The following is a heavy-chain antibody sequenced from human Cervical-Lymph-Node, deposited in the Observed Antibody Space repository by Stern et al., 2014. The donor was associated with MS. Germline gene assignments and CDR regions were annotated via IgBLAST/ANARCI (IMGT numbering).Heavy chain of an antibody. Sequence: QLQLQESGPGLVKPSETLSLTCSVSGGSINSYYWTWIRQPAGKGLEYIGHIYTSGSTKYNPSLRRRFTISIDTSKNQLSLKLNFVTAADTAVYYCATWGEVVDDYYYGLDVWGQGTTVTVSS. CDR1: GGSINSYY. D-gene: IGHD2-2*01. J-gene: IGHJ6*02. V-gene: IGHV4-4*07. CDR3: ATWGEVVDDYYYGLDV. CDR2: IYTSGST.